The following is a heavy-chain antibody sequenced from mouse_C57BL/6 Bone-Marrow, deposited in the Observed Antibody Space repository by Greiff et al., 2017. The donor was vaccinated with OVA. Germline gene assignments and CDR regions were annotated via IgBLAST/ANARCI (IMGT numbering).Heavy chain of an antibody. CDR1: GFTFTDNT. D-gene: IGHD1-1*01. J-gene: IGHJ4*01. CDR2: IYPRDGSN. V-gene: IGHV1-78*01. Sequence: QVQLQESDAELVKPGASVKISCTVSGFTFTDNTIHWVKQRPEQGLEWIGYIYPRDGSNKYNEKFKGKATFTADKSAITAYMQLNTLTSEDSAIYFCANYCPPYWGQGTSVTVSS. CDR3: ANYCPPY.